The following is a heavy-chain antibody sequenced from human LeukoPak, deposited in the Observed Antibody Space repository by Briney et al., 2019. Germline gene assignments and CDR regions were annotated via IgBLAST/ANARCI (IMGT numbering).Heavy chain of an antibody. CDR1: GFTFSSYG. V-gene: IGHV3-30*18. CDR2: ISYDGSNK. D-gene: IGHD3-3*01. CDR3: AEGNYDFWSGYFSGY. J-gene: IGHJ4*02. Sequence: GGSLRLSCAASGFTFSSYGMHWVRQAPGKGLEWVAVISYDGSNKYYADSVKGRFTISRDNSKNTLYLQMNSLRAEDTAVYYCAEGNYDFWSGYFSGYWGQGTLVTVSS.